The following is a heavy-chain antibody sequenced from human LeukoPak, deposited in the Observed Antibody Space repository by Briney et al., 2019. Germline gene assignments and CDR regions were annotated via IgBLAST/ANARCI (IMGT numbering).Heavy chain of an antibody. CDR1: GYYFTSHW. Sequence: GASLKISCKGSGYYFTSHWIGWVRQMPGKGLEWMGIIYPGDSRTRYSPSFQGQVTVSVDKSISTAYLQWSSLKASDTAMYYCARHSVSRTSPSDAFNIWGQGTLVTVSS. D-gene: IGHD3-16*01. V-gene: IGHV5-51*01. CDR3: ARHSVSRTSPSDAFNI. CDR2: IYPGDSRT. J-gene: IGHJ3*02.